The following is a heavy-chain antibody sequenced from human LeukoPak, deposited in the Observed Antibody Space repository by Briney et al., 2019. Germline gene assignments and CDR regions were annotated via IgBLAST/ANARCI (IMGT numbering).Heavy chain of an antibody. V-gene: IGHV4-39*07. Sequence: PSETLSLTCTVSGGSISSSSYYWGWIRQPPGKGLEWIGSIYYSGSTYYNPSLKSRVTISVDTSKNQFSLKLSSVTAADTAVYYCARDIHCSSTSCSQQSWFDPWGQGTLVTVSS. J-gene: IGHJ5*02. CDR2: IYYSGST. CDR3: ARDIHCSSTSCSQQSWFDP. CDR1: GGSISSSSYY. D-gene: IGHD2-2*01.